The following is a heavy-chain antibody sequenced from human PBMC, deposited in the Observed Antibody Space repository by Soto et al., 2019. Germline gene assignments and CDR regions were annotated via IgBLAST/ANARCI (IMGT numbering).Heavy chain of an antibody. CDR1: GFTFSSYA. J-gene: IGHJ3*02. V-gene: IGHV3-23*01. Sequence: PGGSLRLSCAASGFTFSSYAMSWVRQAPGKGLEWVSAISGSGGSTYYADSVKGRFTISRDNSKNTLYLQMNSLRAEDTAVYYCAKIRLTSILWWKDAFDIWGQGTMVTVSS. CDR2: ISGSGGST. CDR3: AKIRLTSILWWKDAFDI. D-gene: IGHD2-21*01.